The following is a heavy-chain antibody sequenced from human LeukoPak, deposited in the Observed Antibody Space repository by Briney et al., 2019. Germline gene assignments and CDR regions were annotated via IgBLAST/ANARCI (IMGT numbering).Heavy chain of an antibody. V-gene: IGHV4-34*12. CDR2: IFPSGNT. J-gene: IGHJ5*02. CDR3: ARLHLVDLYVDNWFDP. Sequence: GSLRLSCAASGFTFTSYGMHWVRQAPGKGLEWIGNIFPSGNTYYNPSLKSRVTISVDTSKNQFSLKLCSVTAADTAVYYCARLHLVDLYVDNWFDPWGQGSLVTVSS. D-gene: IGHD3-16*01. CDR1: GFTFTSYG.